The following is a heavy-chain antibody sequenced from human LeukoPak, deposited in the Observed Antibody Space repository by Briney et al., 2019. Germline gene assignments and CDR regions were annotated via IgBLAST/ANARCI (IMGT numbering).Heavy chain of an antibody. Sequence: KTSETLSLTSAVSGGSISSSNWWSWVRQPPGKGLEWIGEIYHSGSTNYNPSLKSRVTISVDKSKNQFSLKLSSVTAADTAVYYCARGGWYYDSSGLNWFDPWGQGTLVTVSS. V-gene: IGHV4-4*02. CDR3: ARGGWYYDSSGLNWFDP. CDR2: IYHSGST. D-gene: IGHD3-22*01. J-gene: IGHJ5*02. CDR1: GGSISSSNW.